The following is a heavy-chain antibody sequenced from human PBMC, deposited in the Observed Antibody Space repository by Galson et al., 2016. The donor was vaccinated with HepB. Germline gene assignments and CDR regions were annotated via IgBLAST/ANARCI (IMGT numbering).Heavy chain of an antibody. J-gene: IGHJ6*02. V-gene: IGHV1-69*13. D-gene: IGHD6-6*01. CDR2: TIPIFGTA. CDR3: ARDVRSSSREVIGVHYYYGMDV. CDR1: GVTFSRYA. Sequence: SVKVSCKASGVTFSRYAISWVRQAPGQGLEWMGGTIPIFGTANYAQKFQGRVTITADESTSTAYMELSSLRSEDTAVYYCARDVRSSSREVIGVHYYYGMDVWGQGTTVTVSS.